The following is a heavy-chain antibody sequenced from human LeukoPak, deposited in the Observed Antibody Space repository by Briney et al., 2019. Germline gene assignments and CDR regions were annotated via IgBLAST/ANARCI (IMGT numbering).Heavy chain of an antibody. CDR2: ISSSVSYM. CDR1: GFTFSSYG. Sequence: GGSLRLSCAASGFTFSSYGMSWVRQAPGKGLEWVSSISSSVSYMFYADSVRGRFTISRDNAEKSLYLQMESLRDDDTAVYYCGILTLSPGWGQGTLVTVSS. V-gene: IGHV3-21*01. D-gene: IGHD1-14*01. CDR3: GILTLSPG. J-gene: IGHJ4*02.